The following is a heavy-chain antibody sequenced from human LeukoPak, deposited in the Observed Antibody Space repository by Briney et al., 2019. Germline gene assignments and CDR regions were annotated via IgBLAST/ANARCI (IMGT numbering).Heavy chain of an antibody. Sequence: PSETLSLTCTVSGGSISSYYWSWIRQPPGKGLEWIGYIYYSGSTNYNPSLKSRVTISVDTSKNHFSLRLSSVIAADTAVYFCAGDYGDYYFDYWGQGTLVTVSS. D-gene: IGHD4-17*01. V-gene: IGHV4-59*12. CDR3: AGDYGDYYFDY. CDR1: GGSISSYY. CDR2: IYYSGST. J-gene: IGHJ4*02.